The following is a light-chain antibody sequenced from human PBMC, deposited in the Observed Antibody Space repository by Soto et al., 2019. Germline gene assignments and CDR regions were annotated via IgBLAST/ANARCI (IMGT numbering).Light chain of an antibody. Sequence: EIVLTQSPATLSSSPGERATLSCRASQSVSSYLAWYQQHPGQAPRLLIYDASNRAAGIPARFSGSGSGTDFTLTISSLETDEFAVYFCQQRNKWPLTFGGGTKVEIK. CDR3: QQRNKWPLT. V-gene: IGKV3-11*01. J-gene: IGKJ4*01. CDR2: DAS. CDR1: QSVSSY.